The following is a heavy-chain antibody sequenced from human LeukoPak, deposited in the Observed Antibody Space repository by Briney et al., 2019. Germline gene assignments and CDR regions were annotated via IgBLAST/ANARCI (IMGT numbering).Heavy chain of an antibody. Sequence: ASVKVPCKASGGTFSIYAINWVRQARGQGLEWVTGMMPSLRTTVHAQKFRGRVTVNADELTNTAYMELSSLRSEDTAMYCCVAYGGHTAEYFQHWGQGTLVTVSS. CDR1: GGTFSIYA. J-gene: IGHJ1*01. D-gene: IGHD4-23*01. CDR2: MMPSLRTT. CDR3: VAYGGHTAEYFQH. V-gene: IGHV1-69*01.